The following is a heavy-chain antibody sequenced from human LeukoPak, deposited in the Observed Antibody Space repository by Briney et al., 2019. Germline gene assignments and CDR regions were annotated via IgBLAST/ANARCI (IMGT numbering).Heavy chain of an antibody. CDR1: GFTFSDYS. CDR2: ITGSSTYI. V-gene: IGHV3-21*01. Sequence: GGSLRLSCAASGFTFSDYSMNWVRQTPGKGLEWVSSITGSSTYIYYADSVKGRFTISRDNAKTSLYLQMNSLRAEDTAVYYCARGRAAAGTVGVNFDYWGQGTLVTVSS. D-gene: IGHD6-13*01. J-gene: IGHJ4*02. CDR3: ARGRAAAGTVGVNFDY.